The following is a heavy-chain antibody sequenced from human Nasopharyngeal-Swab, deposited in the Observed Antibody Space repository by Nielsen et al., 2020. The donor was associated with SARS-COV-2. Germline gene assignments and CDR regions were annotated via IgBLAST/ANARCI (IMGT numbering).Heavy chain of an antibody. V-gene: IGHV3-30*02. CDR3: AKDHKMDSGWGVGYMDV. D-gene: IGHD3-10*01. CDR2: IRYDGFNQ. CDR1: GFTFSSYG. Sequence: GESLKISCAASGFTFSSYGMHWVRQAPGEGLEWVAFIRYDGFNQHYVDSVKGRFTISRDSFKNTLYLQLNSLRAEDTAVYYCAKDHKMDSGWGVGYMDVWGKGTTVTVSS. J-gene: IGHJ6*03.